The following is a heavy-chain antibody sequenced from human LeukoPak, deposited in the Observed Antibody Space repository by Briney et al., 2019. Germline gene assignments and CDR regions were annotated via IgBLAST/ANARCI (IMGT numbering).Heavy chain of an antibody. D-gene: IGHD2-15*01. J-gene: IGHJ6*04. CDR1: GFTFSSHS. Sequence: AGSLRLSCAASGFTFSSHSMNWVRQAPGKLLEWVSSISSSSSYIYYADSVKGRFTISRDNAKKALNLQMNSPRAEDTAVYYCARDIVVVVAAPNYYYYGMDVWGKGTTVTVSS. CDR3: ARDIVVVVAAPNYYYYGMDV. CDR2: ISSSSSYI. V-gene: IGHV3-21*01.